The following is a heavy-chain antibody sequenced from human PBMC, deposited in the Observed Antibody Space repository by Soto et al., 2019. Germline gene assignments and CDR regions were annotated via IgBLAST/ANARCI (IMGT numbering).Heavy chain of an antibody. J-gene: IGHJ3*02. V-gene: IGHV5-10-1*01. CDR3: ARRPPPYCGGDCYPASSGAFDI. CDR2: IDPSDSYT. Sequence: GESLKISCKGSGYSFTSYWISWVRQMPGKGLEWMGRIDPSDSYTNYSPSFQGHVTISADKSISTAYLQWSSLKASDTAMYYCARRPPPYCGGDCYPASSGAFDIWGQGTMVTVSS. CDR1: GYSFTSYW. D-gene: IGHD2-21*02.